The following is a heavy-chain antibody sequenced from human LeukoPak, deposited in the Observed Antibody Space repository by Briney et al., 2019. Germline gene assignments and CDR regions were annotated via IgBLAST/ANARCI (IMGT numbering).Heavy chain of an antibody. V-gene: IGHV1-18*01. CDR1: GYTFTSYG. J-gene: IGHJ4*02. Sequence: GASVKVSCKASGYTFTSYGISWVRQAPGQGLEWMGWISAYNGNTNYAQKLQGRVTMTTDTSTSTAYMELRSLRSDDTAVYYCARDSPFGEILPHFDYWGQGTLVTVSS. D-gene: IGHD3-10*01. CDR3: ARDSPFGEILPHFDY. CDR2: ISAYNGNT.